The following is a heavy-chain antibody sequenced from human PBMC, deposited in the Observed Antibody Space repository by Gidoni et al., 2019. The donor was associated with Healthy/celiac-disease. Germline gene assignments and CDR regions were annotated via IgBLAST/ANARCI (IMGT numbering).Heavy chain of an antibody. CDR3: ARLGVDTEASFDY. CDR2: IYYRGST. D-gene: IGHD5-18*01. V-gene: IGHV4-39*01. J-gene: IGHJ4*02. CDR1: GCSISSSSYY. Sequence: QLQLQESGPGLVTPSETLSLTFTVSGCSISSSSYYWGWIRQPPVKGLEWIGRIYYRGSTYYNPSLKSRVTISVDTSKNQFSLKLSSVTAADTAVYYCARLGVDTEASFDYWGQGTLVTVSS.